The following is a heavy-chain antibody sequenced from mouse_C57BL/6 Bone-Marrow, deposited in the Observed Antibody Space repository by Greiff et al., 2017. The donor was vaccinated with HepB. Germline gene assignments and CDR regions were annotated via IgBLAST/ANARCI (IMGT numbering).Heavy chain of an antibody. J-gene: IGHJ1*03. Sequence: EVQWVESGGGLVQPKGSLKLSCAASGFSFNTYAMNWVRQAPGKGLEWVARIRSKSNNYATYYADSVKDRFTISRDDSESMLYLQMNNLKTEDTAMYYCVSHSGDWYFDVWGTGTTVTVSS. V-gene: IGHV10-1*01. CDR3: VSHSGDWYFDV. CDR2: IRSKSNNYAT. CDR1: GFSFNTYA.